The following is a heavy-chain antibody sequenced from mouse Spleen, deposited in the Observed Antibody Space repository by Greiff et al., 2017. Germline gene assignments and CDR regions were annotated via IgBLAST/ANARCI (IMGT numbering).Heavy chain of an antibody. CDR2: IHPNSGST. CDR1: GYTFTSYW. V-gene: IGHV1-64*01. J-gene: IGHJ1*01. CDR3: ARRDYGNSHWYFDV. D-gene: IGHD2-1*01. Sequence: QVQLQQPGAELVKPGASVKLSCKASGYTFTSYWMHWVKQRPGQGLEWIGMIHPNSGSTNYNEKFKSKATLTVDKSSSTAYMQLSSLTSEDSAVYYCARRDYGNSHWYFDVWGAGTTVTVSS.